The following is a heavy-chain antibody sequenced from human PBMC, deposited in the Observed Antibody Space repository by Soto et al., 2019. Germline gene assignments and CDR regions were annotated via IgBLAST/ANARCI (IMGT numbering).Heavy chain of an antibody. D-gene: IGHD6-13*01. Sequence: QVQLVQSGAEVRKPGASVKVSCNVTGYTFSGHYLHWVRQAPGQGLEWMGWINPKSGGTNYARKFQDRVTMTADTSVSAATRELTSVRYDDTAVFYCARGLYSSTAYFVDAWGQGTLVTVSS. CDR1: GYTFSGHY. J-gene: IGHJ5*02. V-gene: IGHV1-2*02. CDR3: ARGLYSSTAYFVDA. CDR2: INPKSGGT.